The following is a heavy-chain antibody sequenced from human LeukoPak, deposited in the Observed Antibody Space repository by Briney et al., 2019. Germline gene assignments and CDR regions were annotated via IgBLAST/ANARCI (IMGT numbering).Heavy chain of an antibody. J-gene: IGHJ4*02. Sequence: PGGSLRLSCAASEFTFSNYDMHWVRQAPGKGLEWVAVISYDGNNKYYSDSVKGRFTISRDNSKNTLYLQMNSLRAEDTAVYYCASYDTSACWGQGTLVTVSS. V-gene: IGHV3-30*03. D-gene: IGHD3-22*01. CDR1: EFTFSNYD. CDR3: ASYDTSAC. CDR2: ISYDGNNK.